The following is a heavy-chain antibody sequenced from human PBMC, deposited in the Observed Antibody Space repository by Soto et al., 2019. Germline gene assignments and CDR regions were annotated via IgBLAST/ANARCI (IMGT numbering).Heavy chain of an antibody. CDR2: INPANGNT. J-gene: IGHJ4*02. V-gene: IGHV1-3*05. D-gene: IGHD3-16*02. Sequence: QVQLAQSGAEERKPGASVKVSCEATGYTFTAYAMHWVRQAPGQRLEWMGWINPANGNTKYSQKFQGRLTITSDTSANTFYMELNSLPSEDTAMYYCTRSAISPYGGLIGPFDYWGQGNLVTVSS. CDR3: TRSAISPYGGLIGPFDY. CDR1: GYTFTAYA.